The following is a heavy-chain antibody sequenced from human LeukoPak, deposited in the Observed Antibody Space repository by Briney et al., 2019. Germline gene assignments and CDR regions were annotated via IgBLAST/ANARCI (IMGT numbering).Heavy chain of an antibody. Sequence: SETLSLTCAVYGGSFSGYYWSWIRQPPGKGLEWIGEINHSGSTNYNPSLKSRVTISVDTSKNQFSLKLSSVTAADTAVYYCARGGWVDYWGQGTLVTVSS. CDR3: ARGGWVDY. CDR1: GGSFSGYY. J-gene: IGHJ4*02. D-gene: IGHD1-26*01. CDR2: INHSGST. V-gene: IGHV4-34*01.